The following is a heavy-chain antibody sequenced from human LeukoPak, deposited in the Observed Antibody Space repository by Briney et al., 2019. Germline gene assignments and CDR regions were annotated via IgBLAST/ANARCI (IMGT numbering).Heavy chain of an antibody. CDR1: GGTFSSYA. CDR2: IIPILGIA. Sequence: SVKVSCKASGGTFSSYAISWVRQAPGQGLEWMGRIIPILGIANYAQKFQGRVTITADKSTSAAYMELSSLRSEDTAVYYCARDVMIWFGEIKPPRTNWFDPWGQGTLVTVSS. V-gene: IGHV1-69*04. J-gene: IGHJ5*02. D-gene: IGHD3-10*01. CDR3: ARDVMIWFGEIKPPRTNWFDP.